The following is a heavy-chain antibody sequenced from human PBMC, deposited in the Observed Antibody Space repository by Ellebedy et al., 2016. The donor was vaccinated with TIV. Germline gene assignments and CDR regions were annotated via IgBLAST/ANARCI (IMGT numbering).Heavy chain of an antibody. D-gene: IGHD1-26*01. V-gene: IGHV3-48*03. J-gene: IGHJ6*02. CDR3: ARDMWELLFSDYYYYGMDV. Sequence: GGSLRLSCAASGFTFSSYEMNWVRQAPGKGLEWVSYISSSGSTIYYADSVKGRFTISRDNAKNSLYLQMNSLRAEDTAVYYCARDMWELLFSDYYYYGMDVWGQGTTVTVSS. CDR1: GFTFSSYE. CDR2: ISSSGSTI.